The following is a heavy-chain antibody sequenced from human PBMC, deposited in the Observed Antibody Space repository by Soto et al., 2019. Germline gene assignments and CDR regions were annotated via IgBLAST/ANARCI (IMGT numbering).Heavy chain of an antibody. CDR2: ISSSGSTI. CDR1: GFTFSSYE. CDR3: ARWGALNYYYYYYGMDV. D-gene: IGHD3-16*01. J-gene: IGHJ6*02. V-gene: IGHV3-48*03. Sequence: GGSLRLSCAASGFTFSSYEMNWVRQAPGKGLEWVSYISSSGSTIYYADSVKGRFTISRDNAKNSLYLQMSSLRAEDTAVYYCARWGALNYYYYYYGMDVWGQGTTVTVSS.